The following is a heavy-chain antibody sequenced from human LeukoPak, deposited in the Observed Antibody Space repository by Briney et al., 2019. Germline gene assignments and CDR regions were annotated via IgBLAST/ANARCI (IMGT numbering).Heavy chain of an antibody. Sequence: GGSLRLSCAASGFTFDDYAMHWVRQAPGKGLEWVSGISWNSGSIGYADSVKGRFTISRDNAKNSLYLQMNSLRAEDTALYYCAKDRSNYYDSSGYYYSAFDIWGQGTMVTVSS. CDR2: ISWNSGSI. CDR3: AKDRSNYYDSSGYYYSAFDI. CDR1: GFTFDDYA. J-gene: IGHJ3*02. D-gene: IGHD3-22*01. V-gene: IGHV3-9*01.